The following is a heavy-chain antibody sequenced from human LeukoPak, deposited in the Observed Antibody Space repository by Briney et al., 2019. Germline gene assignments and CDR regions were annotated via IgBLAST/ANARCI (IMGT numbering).Heavy chain of an antibody. Sequence: PGGSLRLSCVASGFTFRTDWMCWVRQAPGKGPEWVASIKDDGSEIYYVDSVRGRFTISRDNAKNSLYLQMNSLRAEDTAVYYCAREWNWGQGSLVTVSS. CDR3: AREWN. CDR1: GFTFRTDW. J-gene: IGHJ4*02. CDR2: IKDDGSEI. V-gene: IGHV3-7*01.